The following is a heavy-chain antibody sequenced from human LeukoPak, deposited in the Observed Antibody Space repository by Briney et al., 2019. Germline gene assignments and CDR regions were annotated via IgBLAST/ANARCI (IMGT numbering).Heavy chain of an antibody. V-gene: IGHV2-5*02. D-gene: IGHD2-2*01. CDR2: IYWDDDK. CDR3: AHLYQLASFDY. Sequence: SGPTLVKPTQTLTLTCSFSGFSLSTSGVGVGWIRQPPGKALEWLALIYWDDDKRYSPSLKSRLTITKDTSKNQVVLTMTNVDPVDTATYYCAHLYQLASFDYWGQGTLVTVSS. CDR1: GFSLSTSGVG. J-gene: IGHJ4*02.